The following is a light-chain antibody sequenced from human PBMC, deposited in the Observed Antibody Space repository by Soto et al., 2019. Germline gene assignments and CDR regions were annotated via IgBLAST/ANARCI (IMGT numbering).Light chain of an antibody. CDR2: KAS. CDR3: QQYTSYPYT. J-gene: IGKJ2*01. CDR1: QRISSW. V-gene: IGKV1-5*03. Sequence: DIQMTQSPSTLSASVGDRVTITCRASQRISSWLAWYQQKPGKAPKLLIDKASSLESGVPSRFSGSGSGTEFTLTISSLQPDDFATYNCQQYTSYPYTFGQGTKLEIK.